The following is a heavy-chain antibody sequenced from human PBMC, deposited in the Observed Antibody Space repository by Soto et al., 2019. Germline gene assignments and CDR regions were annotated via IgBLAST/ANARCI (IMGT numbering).Heavy chain of an antibody. Sequence: GASVKVSCKASGYTFTSYGISWVRQAPGQGLEWMGWISAYNGNTNYAQKLQGRVTMTTDTSTSTAYMELRSLRSDDTAVYYCAREPGYYGSGSYPWVYYYYGMDVWGQGTTVTVSS. D-gene: IGHD3-10*01. CDR2: ISAYNGNT. CDR3: AREPGYYGSGSYPWVYYYYGMDV. V-gene: IGHV1-18*01. J-gene: IGHJ6*02. CDR1: GYTFTSYG.